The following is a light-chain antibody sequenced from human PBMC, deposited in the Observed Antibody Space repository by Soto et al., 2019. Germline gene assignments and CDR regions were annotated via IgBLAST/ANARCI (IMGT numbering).Light chain of an antibody. V-gene: IGLV2-8*01. CDR3: SSYGGSNNLV. CDR2: EVS. CDR1: SSDVGGSNN. Sequence: QSVLTQPPSASGSPGQSVTISCTGTSSDVGGSNNVSWYQQHPGKAPQLMIFEVSKRPSGVPDRFSGSKSGNTASLTVSGLQDEDEDEYYCSSYGGSNNLVFGGGTKVTVL. J-gene: IGLJ2*01.